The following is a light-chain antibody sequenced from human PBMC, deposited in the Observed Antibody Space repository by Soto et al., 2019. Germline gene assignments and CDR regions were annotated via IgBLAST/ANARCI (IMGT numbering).Light chain of an antibody. CDR2: GVS. Sequence: EIVLTQSPGTLSLSPGERATLSCRASQSVGSTYLAWYQQKPGQAPKLLIYGVSSRATGIPDSFSGSGSGTDFTLTISRLEPEDFAVYYCQQYGTSPLTFGPGTKVDL. CDR3: QQYGTSPLT. V-gene: IGKV3-20*01. CDR1: QSVGSTY. J-gene: IGKJ3*01.